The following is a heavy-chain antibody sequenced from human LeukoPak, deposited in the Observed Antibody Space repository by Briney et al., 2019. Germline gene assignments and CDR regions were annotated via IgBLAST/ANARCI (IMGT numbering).Heavy chain of an antibody. V-gene: IGHV3-23*01. J-gene: IGHJ3*02. Sequence: GGSLRLSCAASGFTFSSYGMNWVRQAPGQGLEWVSGISGSTDDTYYADSVKGRFTISRDSSKSTVYLQMNSLRPEDTAVYYCTKGTGYGSWSGYDAFDIWGQGTMVTVSS. D-gene: IGHD3-3*01. CDR1: GFTFSSYG. CDR3: TKGTGYGSWSGYDAFDI. CDR2: ISGSTDDT.